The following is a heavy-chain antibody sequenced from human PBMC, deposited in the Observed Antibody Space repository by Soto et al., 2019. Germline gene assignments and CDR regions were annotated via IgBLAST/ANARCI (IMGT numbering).Heavy chain of an antibody. CDR1: GGTFSSYT. V-gene: IGHV1-69*08. J-gene: IGHJ6*03. CDR3: ARDSSRVWLHDPEPYYYYYMDV. CDR2: IIPILGIA. D-gene: IGHD6-6*01. Sequence: QVQLVQSGAEVKKPGSSVKVSCKASGGTFSSYTISWVRQAPGQGLEWMGRIIPILGIANYAQKFQGRVMITADKSMSTAYMELSSLRSEDTAVYYCARDSSRVWLHDPEPYYYYYMDVWGKGTTVTVSS.